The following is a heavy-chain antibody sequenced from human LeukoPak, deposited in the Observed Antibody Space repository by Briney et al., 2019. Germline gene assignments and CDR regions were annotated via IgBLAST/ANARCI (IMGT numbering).Heavy chain of an antibody. CDR1: GFTFSSYG. CDR3: AKDQEAGADY. CDR2: ISGSGGST. Sequence: PGGSLRLSCAASGFTFSSYGMTWVRQAPGKGLEWVSGISGSGGSTYYADSVKGRFTISGDNSKNTLFLQTDSLRVEDTAVYYCAKDQEAGADYWGQGTLVTVSS. D-gene: IGHD6-19*01. V-gene: IGHV3-23*01. J-gene: IGHJ4*02.